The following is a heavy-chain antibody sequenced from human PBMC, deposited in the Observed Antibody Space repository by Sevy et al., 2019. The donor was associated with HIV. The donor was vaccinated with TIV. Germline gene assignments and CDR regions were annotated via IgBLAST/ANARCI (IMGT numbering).Heavy chain of an antibody. CDR1: GFSLTTSD. Sequence: GGSLRLSCAASGFSLTTSDMHWVRQAPGKGLEWVAYVRNDGSNKYYADSVRDRFTISRDSPKNTLYLQMNSLRDEDTAIYYCARGRKTTEEWLEELDYYYGLDVWGQGPRSPSP. V-gene: IGHV3-30*02. D-gene: IGHD2-8*01. CDR2: VRNDGSNK. J-gene: IGHJ6*02. CDR3: ARGRKTTEEWLEELDYYYGLDV.